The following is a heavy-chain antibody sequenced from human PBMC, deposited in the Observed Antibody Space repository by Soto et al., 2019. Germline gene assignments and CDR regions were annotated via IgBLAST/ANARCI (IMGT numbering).Heavy chain of an antibody. D-gene: IGHD3-22*01. CDR1: GGSISSSRYH. J-gene: IGHJ5*01. CDR3: ARRKDYYDSSGYYRRWFDS. V-gene: IGHV4-39*01. Sequence: PSETLSLTCTVSGGSISSSRYHWGWIRQPPGKGLEWIGSIYYSGSTYYNPSLKSRVTISVDTSKNQFSLKLNPVTAADTAVYYCARRKDYYDSSGYYRRWFDSWGQGTLVTVSS. CDR2: IYYSGST.